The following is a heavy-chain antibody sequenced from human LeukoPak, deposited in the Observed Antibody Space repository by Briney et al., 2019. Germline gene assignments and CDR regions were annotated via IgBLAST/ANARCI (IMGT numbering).Heavy chain of an antibody. CDR1: GFTFDDYA. CDR2: ISWNSGSI. CDR3: AKDATLGAFDI. D-gene: IGHD1-26*01. Sequence: PGGSLRLSCAASGFTFDDYAMHWVRQVPGKGLEWVSGISWNSGSIGYADSVKGRFTISRDNAKNSLYLQMNSLRAEDMALYFCAKDATLGAFDIWGQGTMATVSS. J-gene: IGHJ3*02. V-gene: IGHV3-9*03.